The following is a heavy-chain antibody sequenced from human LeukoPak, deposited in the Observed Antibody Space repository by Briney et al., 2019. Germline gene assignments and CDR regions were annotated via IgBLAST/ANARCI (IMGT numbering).Heavy chain of an antibody. CDR3: AATSIRMVQRIIYYGKDV. J-gene: IGHJ6*02. Sequence: SVKVSCKASGFTNSNSSVQWVRQARGQRPEWIGWIVVGTGKTNYAQRLQERVSITRDMSTGTVDMELSSLRSEDTAVYYCAATSIRMVQRIIYYGKDVWGQGTTVTVSS. D-gene: IGHD3-10*01. CDR1: GFTNSNSS. CDR2: IVVGTGKT. V-gene: IGHV1-58*01.